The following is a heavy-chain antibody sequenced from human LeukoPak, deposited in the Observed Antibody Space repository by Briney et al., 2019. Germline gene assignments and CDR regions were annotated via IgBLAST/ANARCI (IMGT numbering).Heavy chain of an antibody. CDR2: ISGSGGDT. Sequence: GGSLRLSCAASGFTFSSYALSWVRQAPAKGLEWVSTISGSGGDTDYADSVKGRLTVSRDNAKNSLYLQMNSLRAEDTAVYYCARNPYGDYVDYWGQGTLVTVSS. CDR1: GFTFSSYA. D-gene: IGHD4-17*01. J-gene: IGHJ4*02. V-gene: IGHV3-23*01. CDR3: ARNPYGDYVDY.